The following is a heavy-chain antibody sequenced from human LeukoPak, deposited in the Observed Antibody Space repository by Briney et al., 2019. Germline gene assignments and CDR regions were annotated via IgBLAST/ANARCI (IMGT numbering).Heavy chain of an antibody. CDR3: ARFRRVYFDY. CDR1: GFTFSSYA. Sequence: GGSLRLSCAASGFTFSSYAMSWVRQAPGKGLEWVSVIYSGGSTYYADSVKGRFTISRDNSKNTLYLQMNSLRAEDTAVYYCARFRRVYFDYWGQGTLVTVSS. V-gene: IGHV3-53*01. CDR2: IYSGGST. J-gene: IGHJ4*02.